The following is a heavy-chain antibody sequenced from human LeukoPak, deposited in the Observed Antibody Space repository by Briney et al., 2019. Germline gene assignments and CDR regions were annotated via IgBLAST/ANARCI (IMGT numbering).Heavy chain of an antibody. CDR3: ARSPVAGFRIVNWFDP. D-gene: IGHD6-19*01. CDR2: INPNSGGT. Sequence: ASVKVSCKASGYTFTGYYMHWVRQAPGQGLEWMGWINPNSGGTNYAQKFQGWVTMTRDTSISTAYMELSRLRSDDAAVYYCARSPVAGFRIVNWFDPWGQGTLVTVSS. J-gene: IGHJ5*02. CDR1: GYTFTGYY. V-gene: IGHV1-2*04.